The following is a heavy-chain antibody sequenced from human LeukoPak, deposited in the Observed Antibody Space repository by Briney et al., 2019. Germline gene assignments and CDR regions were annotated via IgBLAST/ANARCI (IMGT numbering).Heavy chain of an antibody. V-gene: IGHV3-30*02. CDR2: IRYDGSNK. CDR3: AKNDFWSGYYGSS. J-gene: IGHJ5*02. CDR1: GFTFSSYG. Sequence: GGSLRLSCAASGFTFSSYGMHWVRQAPGKGLEWVAFIRYDGSNKYYADSVKGRFTISRDNSKNTLYLQMNSLRAEDTAVYYCAKNDFWSGYYGSSWGQGTLVTVSS. D-gene: IGHD3-3*01.